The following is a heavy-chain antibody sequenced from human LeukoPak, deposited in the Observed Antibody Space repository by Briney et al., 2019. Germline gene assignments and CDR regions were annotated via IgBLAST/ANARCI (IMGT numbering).Heavy chain of an antibody. CDR2: INHSGST. Sequence: SETLSLTCAVYGGSFSGYYWSWVRQPPGKGLEWIGEINHSGSTNYNPSLKSRVTISVDTSKNQFSLKLSSVTAADTAVYYCARLRIVGATLSWFDPWGQGTLVTVSS. D-gene: IGHD1-26*01. V-gene: IGHV4-34*01. CDR3: ARLRIVGATLSWFDP. J-gene: IGHJ5*02. CDR1: GGSFSGYY.